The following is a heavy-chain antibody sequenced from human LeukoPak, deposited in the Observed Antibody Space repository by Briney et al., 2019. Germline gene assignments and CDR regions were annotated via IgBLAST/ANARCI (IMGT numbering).Heavy chain of an antibody. J-gene: IGHJ4*02. CDR1: GGTFSSYA. CDR2: IIPIFGTA. D-gene: IGHD1-26*01. CDR3: ARSEFLYSGSYYPLDY. V-gene: IGHV1-69*05. Sequence: GASVKVSCKASGGTFSSYAISWVRQAPGQGLEWMGRIIPIFGTANYAQKFQGRVTITTDESTSTAYMEPSSLRSEDTAVYYCARSEFLYSGSYYPLDYWGQGTLVTVSS.